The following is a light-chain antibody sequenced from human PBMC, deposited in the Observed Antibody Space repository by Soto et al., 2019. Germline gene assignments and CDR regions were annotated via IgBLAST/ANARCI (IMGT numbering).Light chain of an antibody. V-gene: IGKV3-20*01. CDR2: GAS. J-gene: IGKJ1*01. Sequence: EIVLTQSPGTLSLSPGERATLSCRASQSVSSSYLAWYQQKPGQAPRLLIYGASSRATGIPDRFSGSGSRTDSTLTISRLEPEDFAVYYCQQYGSTPWTFGQGTKVEIK. CDR3: QQYGSTPWT. CDR1: QSVSSSY.